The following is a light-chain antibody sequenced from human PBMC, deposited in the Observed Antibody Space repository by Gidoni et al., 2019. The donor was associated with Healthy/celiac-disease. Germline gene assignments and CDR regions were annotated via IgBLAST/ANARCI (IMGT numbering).Light chain of an antibody. V-gene: IGKV1-33*01. Sequence: DIQMTQSPSSLSASVGDRVTITCQASQDISNYLNWYQQKPGKDPKLLIYDASNLETGVPSRFSGSGSGTDFTFTISSLQPEDIATYYCQQYDNLPGTFGQGTKVEIK. CDR1: QDISNY. J-gene: IGKJ1*01. CDR3: QQYDNLPGT. CDR2: DAS.